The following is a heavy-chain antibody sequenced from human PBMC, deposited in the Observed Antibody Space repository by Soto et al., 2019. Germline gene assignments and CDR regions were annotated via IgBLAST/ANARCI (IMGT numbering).Heavy chain of an antibody. D-gene: IGHD3-3*01. CDR2: ITDSSDTV. CDR3: ARDFGHGYYLDY. V-gene: IGHV3-48*02. Sequence: GGSLRLSCVASGFSLSNYNMNWVRQAPGKGLEWVSYITDSSDTVHYADSVRGRFTISRDNAESSLYLQMNSLRDEDTAVYFCARDFGHGYYLDYWGRGTLVTVSS. J-gene: IGHJ4*02. CDR1: GFSLSNYN.